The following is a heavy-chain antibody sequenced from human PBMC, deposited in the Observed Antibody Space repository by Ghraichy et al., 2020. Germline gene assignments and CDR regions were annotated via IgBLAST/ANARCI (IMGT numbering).Heavy chain of an antibody. D-gene: IGHD3-10*01. CDR2: IYYSGST. CDR3: ASLEERSLYYYGSGSSDY. J-gene: IGHJ4*02. V-gene: IGHV4-39*01. Sequence: SETLSLTCTVSGGSISSSSYYWGWIRQPPGKGLEWIGSIYYSGSTYYNPSLKSRVTISVDTSKNQFSLKLSSVTAADTAVYYCASLEERSLYYYGSGSSDYWGQGTLVTVSS. CDR1: GGSISSSSYY.